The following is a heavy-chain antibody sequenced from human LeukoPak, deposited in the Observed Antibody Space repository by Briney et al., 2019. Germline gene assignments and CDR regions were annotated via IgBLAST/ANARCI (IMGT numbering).Heavy chain of an antibody. J-gene: IGHJ2*01. V-gene: IGHV4-34*01. CDR1: GVSFSGYY. CDR3: ATSRNWYFDL. Sequence: PSETLSLTCAVYGVSFSGYYWSWIRQPPGKGLEWLGEINHSGSTNYNPSLKSRVTISVDTSKNQFSLKLSSVTAADTAVYYCATSRNWYFDLWGRGTLVTVSS. CDR2: INHSGST.